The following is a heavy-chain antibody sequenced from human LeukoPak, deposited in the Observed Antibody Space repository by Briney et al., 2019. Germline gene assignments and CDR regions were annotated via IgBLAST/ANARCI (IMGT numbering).Heavy chain of an antibody. CDR3: ARLLDYYDSSGYLGPYDY. CDR2: IYYSGST. J-gene: IGHJ4*02. Sequence: SETLSLTCTVSGGSISSYYWSWIRQPPGKGLEWIGYIYYSGSTNYNPSLKSRVTISVDTSKNQFSLKLSSVTAADTAVYYCARLLDYYDSSGYLGPYDYWGQGTLVTVSS. V-gene: IGHV4-59*01. D-gene: IGHD3-22*01. CDR1: GGSISSYY.